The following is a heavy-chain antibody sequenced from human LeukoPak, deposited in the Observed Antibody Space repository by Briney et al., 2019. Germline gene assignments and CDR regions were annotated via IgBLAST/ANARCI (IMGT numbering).Heavy chain of an antibody. D-gene: IGHD6-13*01. Sequence: SETLSLTCTVSDGSISSYYWSWIRQPPGKGLEWVGYIYYSGSTNYNPSLKSRVTISVDTSKNQFSLKLSSVTAADTAVYYCARLVRIAAAGLVFDYWGQGTLVTVSS. J-gene: IGHJ4*02. CDR2: IYYSGST. CDR1: DGSISSYY. V-gene: IGHV4-59*08. CDR3: ARLVRIAAAGLVFDY.